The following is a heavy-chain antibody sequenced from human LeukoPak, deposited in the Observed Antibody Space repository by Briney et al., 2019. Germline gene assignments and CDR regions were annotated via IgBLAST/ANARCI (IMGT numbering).Heavy chain of an antibody. CDR3: ARRGGSGWDWYFDL. CDR2: ISAHNGDT. D-gene: IGHD6-19*01. J-gene: IGHJ2*01. Sequence: ASVKVSCKASGYTFTSYGISWVRQAPGQGLEWMGWISAHNGDTNYAQKLQGRVTMTTDTSTSTAYMELRSLRSDDTAVYYCARRGGSGWDWYFDLWGRGTLVTVSS. CDR1: GYTFTSYG. V-gene: IGHV1-18*01.